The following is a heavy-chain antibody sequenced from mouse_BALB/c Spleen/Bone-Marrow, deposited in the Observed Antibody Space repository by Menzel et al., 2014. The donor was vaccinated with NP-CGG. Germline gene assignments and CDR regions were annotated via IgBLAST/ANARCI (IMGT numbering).Heavy chain of an antibody. D-gene: IGHD2-3*01. CDR3: TRDLYDGYYYYAMDY. Sequence: EVKVVESGGGLVKPGGSLKLSCAASGFTFSSYTTSWVRQTPEKRLEWVATISSGGSYTYYPDSVKGRFTISRDNAKNTLYLQMSSLKSEDTAMYYCTRDLYDGYYYYAMDYWGQGTSVTVSS. CDR2: ISSGGSYT. CDR1: GFTFSSYT. J-gene: IGHJ4*01. V-gene: IGHV5-6-4*01.